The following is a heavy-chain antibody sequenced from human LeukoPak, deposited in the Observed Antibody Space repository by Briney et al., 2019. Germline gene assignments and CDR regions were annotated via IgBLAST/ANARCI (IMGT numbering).Heavy chain of an antibody. Sequence: GGSLGLSCAASGFTFSSYAMSWARQAPGKGLEWVSAISGSGGSTYYADSVKGRFTISRDNSKNTLYLQMNSLRAEDTAVYYCAKDGLGYCSSTSCYTYFDYWGQGTLVTVSS. D-gene: IGHD2-2*02. V-gene: IGHV3-23*01. CDR2: ISGSGGST. CDR3: AKDGLGYCSSTSCYTYFDY. J-gene: IGHJ4*02. CDR1: GFTFSSYA.